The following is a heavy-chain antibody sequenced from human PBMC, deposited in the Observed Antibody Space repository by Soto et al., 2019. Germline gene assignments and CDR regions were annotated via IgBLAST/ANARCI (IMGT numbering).Heavy chain of an antibody. CDR2: IYHTGNA. Sequence: SETLSLTCSVSGDSISSSRFYWAGIRQPPGEGLEWIGSIYHTGNAYYNPSLKSRVTISVDTSKNQFSLKLTSVTAADAALYYCARDFFDSSDYTTNWFDPWGQGTLVT. V-gene: IGHV4-39*01. J-gene: IGHJ5*02. CDR3: ARDFFDSSDYTTNWFDP. CDR1: GDSISSSRFY. D-gene: IGHD3-22*01.